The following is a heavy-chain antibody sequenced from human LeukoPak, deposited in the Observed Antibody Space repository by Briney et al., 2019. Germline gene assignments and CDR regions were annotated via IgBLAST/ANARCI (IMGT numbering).Heavy chain of an antibody. V-gene: IGHV4-4*09. CDR1: GGSISSYY. D-gene: IGHD4-23*01. CDR2: IYTSGST. CDR3: ARFIGGKGGYYFDY. J-gene: IGHJ4*02. Sequence: SETLSLTCTVSGGSISSYYWSWLRQPPGKGLEWIGYIYTSGSTNYNPSLKSRVTISVDTSKNQFSLKLSSVTAADTAVYYCARFIGGKGGYYFDYWGQGTLVTVSS.